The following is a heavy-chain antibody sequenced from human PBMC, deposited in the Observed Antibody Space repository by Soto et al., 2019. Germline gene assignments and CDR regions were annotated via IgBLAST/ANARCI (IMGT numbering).Heavy chain of an antibody. Sequence: PGGSLRLSCAASGFTFSSYAMSWVRQAPGKGLERVSAISGSGGSTYYADSVKGRFTISRDNSKNTLYLQMNSLRAEDTAVYYCARLYYYDSSGYYQEGAFDIWGQGTMVTVSS. J-gene: IGHJ3*02. V-gene: IGHV3-23*01. CDR1: GFTFSSYA. CDR2: ISGSGGST. CDR3: ARLYYYDSSGYYQEGAFDI. D-gene: IGHD3-22*01.